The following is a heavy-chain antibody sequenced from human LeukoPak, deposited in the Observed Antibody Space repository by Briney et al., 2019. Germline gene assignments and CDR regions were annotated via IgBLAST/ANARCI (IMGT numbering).Heavy chain of an antibody. CDR1: GGTFNHYI. D-gene: IGHD1-14*01. V-gene: IGHV1-69*04. CDR3: AREPEGLTTESH. J-gene: IGHJ4*02. Sequence: GSSVKVSCKTSGGTFNHYIISWVRQAPGQGREGVGTIILILDIANYAQKFQGRVAITADTSTSTAYMELSDLGSEDTAVYFCAREPEGLTTESHWGQGTLVTVSS. CDR2: IILILDIA.